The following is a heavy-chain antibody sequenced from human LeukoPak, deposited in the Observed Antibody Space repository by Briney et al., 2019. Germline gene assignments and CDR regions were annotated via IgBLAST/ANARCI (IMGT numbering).Heavy chain of an antibody. CDR2: ISGSGGNT. CDR1: GFSFNSYA. D-gene: IGHD4-11*01. J-gene: IGHJ5*02. Sequence: RGSLRLSCAASGFSFNSYAMSWVRQAPGKGLEWVSAISGSGGNTYYADSVKGRFTISRDNAKNSLYLQMNSLRAEDTAVYYCARVLPYDYINRFDRWGQGTLVTVSS. CDR3: ARVLPYDYINRFDR. V-gene: IGHV3-23*01.